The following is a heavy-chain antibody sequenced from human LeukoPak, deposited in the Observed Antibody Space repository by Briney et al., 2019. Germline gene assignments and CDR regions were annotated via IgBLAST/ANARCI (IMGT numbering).Heavy chain of an antibody. CDR3: ASMGQYCSGGSCYPGDYYYYYYMDV. CDR1: GYTFTGYY. CDR2: INPNSGGT. Sequence: ASVKVSCKASGYTFTGYYMHWVRQAPGQGLEWMGWINPNSGGTNYAQKFQGRVTMTRDTSISTAYMELSRLRSDDTAVYYCASMGQYCSGGSCYPGDYYYYYYMDVWGKGTTVTVSS. J-gene: IGHJ6*03. D-gene: IGHD2-15*01. V-gene: IGHV1-2*02.